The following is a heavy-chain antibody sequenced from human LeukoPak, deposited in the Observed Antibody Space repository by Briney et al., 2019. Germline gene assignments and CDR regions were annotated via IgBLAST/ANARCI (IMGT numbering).Heavy chain of an antibody. CDR3: ARDLDVSIAASNWFDP. CDR2: ISSSGSTI. D-gene: IGHD6-6*01. Sequence: GGPLRLSCAASGFTSSDYYMSWIRQAPGKGLEWVSYISSSGSTIYYADSVEGRFTISRDNAKNSLYLQMNSLRAEDTAVYYCARDLDVSIAASNWFDPWGQGTLVTVSP. V-gene: IGHV3-11*01. J-gene: IGHJ5*02. CDR1: GFTSSDYY.